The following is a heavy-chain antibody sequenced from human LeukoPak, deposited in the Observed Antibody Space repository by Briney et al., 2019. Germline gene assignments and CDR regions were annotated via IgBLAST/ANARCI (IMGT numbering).Heavy chain of an antibody. CDR3: ARDMSSSSWYHGDY. CDR1: GYTFTSYD. V-gene: IGHV1-8*01. J-gene: IGHJ4*02. CDR2: MNPNSGNT. D-gene: IGHD6-13*01. Sequence: GASVKVSCEASGYTFTSYDINWVRQATGQGLEWMGWMNPNSGNTGYAQKFQGRVTMTRNTSISTAYMELSSLRSEDTAVYYCARDMSSSSWYHGDYWGQGTLVTVSS.